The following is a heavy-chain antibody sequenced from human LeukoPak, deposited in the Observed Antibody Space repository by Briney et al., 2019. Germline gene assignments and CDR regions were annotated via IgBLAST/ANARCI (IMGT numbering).Heavy chain of an antibody. D-gene: IGHD4-17*01. CDR3: AREGNYGDYVPNWFDP. CDR1: GGSFSGYY. CDR2: INHSGST. V-gene: IGHV4-34*01. J-gene: IGHJ5*02. Sequence: SETLSLTCAVYGGSFSGYYWSWVRQPPGKGLEWIGEINHSGSTNYNPSLKSRVTISVDTSKNQLSLKLSSVTAADTAVYYCAREGNYGDYVPNWFDPWGQGTLVTVSS.